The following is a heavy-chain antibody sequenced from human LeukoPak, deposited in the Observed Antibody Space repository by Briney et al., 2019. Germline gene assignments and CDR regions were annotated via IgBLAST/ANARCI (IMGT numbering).Heavy chain of an antibody. D-gene: IGHD5-24*01. J-gene: IGHJ4*02. V-gene: IGHV4-59*01. CDR3: ARVTVHGYSDY. CDR1: GGSFSGYY. CDR2: IYYSGST. Sequence: SETLSLTCAVYGGSFSGYYWSWIRQPPGKGLEWIGYIYYSGSTKYNPSLKSRVTISVDMSKNQFSLRVSSVTAADTAVYYCARVTVHGYSDYWGQGTLVTVSS.